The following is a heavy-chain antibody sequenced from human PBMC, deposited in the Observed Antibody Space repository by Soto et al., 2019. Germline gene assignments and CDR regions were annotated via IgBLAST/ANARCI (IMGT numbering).Heavy chain of an antibody. V-gene: IGHV4-39*01. CDR2: MFYGVST. D-gene: IGHD3-3*01. Sequence: SGTLSLTCTVSGSSINRSGYYWGWIRQPPGKGLEWIGSMFYGVSTYYNPSLKSRVTVSVDTSKNQFSLNLRSVTAADTAVYYCVRLPSRLLVDYWGQGTLVTVSS. CDR1: GSSINRSGYY. J-gene: IGHJ4*02. CDR3: VRLPSRLLVDY.